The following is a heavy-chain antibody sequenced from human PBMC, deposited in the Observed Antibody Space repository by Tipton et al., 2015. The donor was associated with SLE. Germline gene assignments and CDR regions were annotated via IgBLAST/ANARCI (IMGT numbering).Heavy chain of an antibody. CDR2: INHSGST. D-gene: IGHD6-13*01. CDR1: GGSFSGYY. J-gene: IGHJ5*02. V-gene: IGHV4-34*01. Sequence: TLSLTCAVYGGSFSGYYWSWIRQSPGKGLEWIGEINHSGSTHYNPSLKSRVTISVDTSKNQFSLKLSSVTAADTAVYYCARVQQRPSWGQGTLVTVSS. CDR3: ARVQQRPS.